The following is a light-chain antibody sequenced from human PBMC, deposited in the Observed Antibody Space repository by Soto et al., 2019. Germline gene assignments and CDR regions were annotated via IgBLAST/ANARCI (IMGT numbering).Light chain of an antibody. CDR3: SSYRSSSTLA. J-gene: IGLJ2*01. CDR1: SSDIGDYNY. CDR2: EVS. V-gene: IGLV2-14*01. Sequence: QSVLTQPASVSGSPGQSITISCTGTSSDIGDYNYVSWYQQHPGKAPKLMIYEVSNRPSGVSNRVSGSKSVNTASLTISGLQAEDEADYYCSSYRSSSTLAFGGGTKLTVL.